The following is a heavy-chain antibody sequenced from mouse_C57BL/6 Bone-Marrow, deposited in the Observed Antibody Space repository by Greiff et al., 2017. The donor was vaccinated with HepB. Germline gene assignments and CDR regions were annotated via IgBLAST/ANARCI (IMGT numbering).Heavy chain of an antibody. Sequence: QVQLQQSGAELVRPGTSAKVSCKASGYAFTNYLIEWVKQRPGQGLEWIGVINPGSGGTNYNEKFKGKATLTADKSSSTAYMQLSSLTSEDSAVYFCARGRNWSTTVVARGFAYWGQGTLVTVSA. CDR3: ARGRNWSTTVVARGFAY. J-gene: IGHJ3*01. CDR1: GYAFTNYL. CDR2: INPGSGGT. V-gene: IGHV1-54*01. D-gene: IGHD1-1*01.